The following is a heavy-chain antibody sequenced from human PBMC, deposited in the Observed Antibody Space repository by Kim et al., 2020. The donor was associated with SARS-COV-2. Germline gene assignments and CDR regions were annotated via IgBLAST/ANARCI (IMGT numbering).Heavy chain of an antibody. CDR2: INHSGST. CDR1: GGSFSGYY. D-gene: IGHD2-2*01. J-gene: IGHJ4*02. V-gene: IGHV4-34*01. CDR3: VRGRCSGTICHPGTY. Sequence: SETLSLTCAVYGGSFSGYYWTWIRQPPGRGLQWIGEINHSGSTNYNPSLKSRVSISVDTSKNQFSLSLKSVTAADTAVYYCVRGRCSGTICHPGTYWDQGTLVTVSS.